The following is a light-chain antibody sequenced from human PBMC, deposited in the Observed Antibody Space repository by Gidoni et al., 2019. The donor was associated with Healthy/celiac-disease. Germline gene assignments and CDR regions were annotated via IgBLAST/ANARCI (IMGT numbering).Light chain of an antibody. Sequence: SYVLTQPPSVAAAPGQTARIPCGGNNSGSKSVHWYQQKPGQAPMLVVYDDSDRPSGIPERFSGSNSGNTATLTISRVEAGDEADYYCQVWDSSSDHWVFGGGTKLTVL. CDR3: QVWDSSSDHWV. V-gene: IGLV3-21*02. CDR2: DDS. J-gene: IGLJ3*02. CDR1: NSGSKS.